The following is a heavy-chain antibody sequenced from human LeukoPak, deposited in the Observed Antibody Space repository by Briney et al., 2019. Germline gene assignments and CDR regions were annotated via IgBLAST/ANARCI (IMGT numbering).Heavy chain of an antibody. J-gene: IGHJ4*02. Sequence: PSETLSLTCTVSGGSISSYYWSWIRQPPGKGLEWIGYIYYSGSTNYNPSLKSRVTISVDTSKNQFSLKLSFVTAADTAVYYCAGGPPAYYYDSSGYPYASLYFDYWGQGTLVTVSS. CDR1: GGSISSYY. CDR2: IYYSGST. D-gene: IGHD3-22*01. CDR3: AGGPPAYYYDSSGYPYASLYFDY. V-gene: IGHV4-59*01.